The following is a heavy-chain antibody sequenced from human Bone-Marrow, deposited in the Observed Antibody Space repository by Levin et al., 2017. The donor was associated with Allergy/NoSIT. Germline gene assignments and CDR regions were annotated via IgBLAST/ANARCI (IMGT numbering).Heavy chain of an antibody. CDR2: IYYSGRT. D-gene: IGHD3-10*01. CDR3: ARDHGSGTIYDRPVEY. J-gene: IGHJ4*02. CDR1: GASVNSGYY. Sequence: SETLSLTCTVSGASVNSGYYWSWLRQLPGKGLEWLGYIYYSGRTYYNPSLQSRLAISVDTSQNHFSLKLTSVTAADTAVYYCARDHGSGTIYDRPVEYWGQGILVAVSS. V-gene: IGHV4-31*03.